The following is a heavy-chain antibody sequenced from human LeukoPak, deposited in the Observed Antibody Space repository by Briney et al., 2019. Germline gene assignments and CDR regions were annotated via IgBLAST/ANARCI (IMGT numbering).Heavy chain of an antibody. D-gene: IGHD3-10*01. V-gene: IGHV4-34*01. Sequence: PSETLPPTCAVYGGSFSGYYWTWVRQPPGKGLEWMGEINHKGATNNTPSPKSRVTISLDTSKNQFSLKLSSVTAADTAVYYCARGPHFYGSGSYEYSYYYYYYGMDVWGKGTAVTVSS. J-gene: IGHJ6*04. CDR1: GGSFSGYY. CDR2: INHKGAT. CDR3: ARGPHFYGSGSYEYSYYYYYYGMDV.